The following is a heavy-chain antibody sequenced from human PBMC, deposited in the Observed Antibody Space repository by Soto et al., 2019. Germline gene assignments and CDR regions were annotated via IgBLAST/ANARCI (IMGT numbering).Heavy chain of an antibody. J-gene: IGHJ6*02. D-gene: IGHD3-10*01. CDR1: GFTFSNAW. Sequence: GGSLRLSCAASGFTFSNAWMNWVRQAPGKGLEWVGRIKSKTDGGTTDYAAPVKGRFTISRDDSKNTLYLQMNSLKTEDTAVYYCTTYGSGSFYYYYYGMDVWGQGTTVTVSS. V-gene: IGHV3-15*07. CDR2: IKSKTDGGTT. CDR3: TTYGSGSFYYYYYGMDV.